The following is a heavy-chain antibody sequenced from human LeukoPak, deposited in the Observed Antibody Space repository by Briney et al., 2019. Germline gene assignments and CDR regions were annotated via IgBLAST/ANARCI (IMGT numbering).Heavy chain of an antibody. Sequence: GGSLRLSCAASGFAFSSYWMSWVRQAPGKGLEWVANIKQDGSEKYYVDSVKGRFTISRDNAKNSLYLQMNSPRAEDTAVYYCARVESSWYDRLGYFDYWGQGTLVTVSS. J-gene: IGHJ4*02. V-gene: IGHV3-7*01. CDR1: GFAFSSYW. D-gene: IGHD6-13*01. CDR2: IKQDGSEK. CDR3: ARVESSWYDRLGYFDY.